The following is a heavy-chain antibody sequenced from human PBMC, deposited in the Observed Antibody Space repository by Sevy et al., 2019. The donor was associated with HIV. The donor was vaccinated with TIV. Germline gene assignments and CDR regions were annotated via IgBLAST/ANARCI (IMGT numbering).Heavy chain of an antibody. V-gene: IGHV3-23*01. CDR1: GFTLSTYG. CDR3: AKHLADHCYSGLHF. Sequence: GGSLRLSCAASGFTLSTYGMSWVRQAPGKGLEWVSGIRGDDGSTHYADSVKGRFTISRDNSKNTLNLQMNFLRAEDTAIYYCAKHLADHCYSGLHFWGQGTLVTVSS. D-gene: IGHD2-15*01. CDR2: IRGDDGST. J-gene: IGHJ4*02.